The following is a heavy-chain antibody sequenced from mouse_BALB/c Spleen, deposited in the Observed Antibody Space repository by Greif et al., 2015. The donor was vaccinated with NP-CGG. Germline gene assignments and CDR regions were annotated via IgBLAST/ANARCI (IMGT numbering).Heavy chain of an antibody. V-gene: IGHV1S81*02. CDR3: AREGYGNSAWFAY. CDR2: INTSNGRT. D-gene: IGHD2-10*02. J-gene: IGHJ3*01. Sequence: QVQLQQSGAELVKPGASVKLSCKASGYTFTSYWMHWVKQRPGQGLEWIGEINTSNGRTNYNEKFKSKATLTVDKSSSTAYMQLSSLTSEDSAVYYCAREGYGNSAWFAYWGQGTLVTVSA. CDR1: GYTFTSYW.